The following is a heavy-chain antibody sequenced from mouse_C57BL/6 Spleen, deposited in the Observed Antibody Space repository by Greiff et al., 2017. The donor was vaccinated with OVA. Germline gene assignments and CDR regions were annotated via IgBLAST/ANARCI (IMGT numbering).Heavy chain of an antibody. V-gene: IGHV1-64*01. J-gene: IGHJ4*01. CDR3: AREWLENYYAMDY. Sequence: VQLQQPGAELVKPGASVKLSCKASGYTFTSYWMHWVKQRPGQGLEWIGMIHPNSGSTNYNEKFKSKATLTVDKSSRTAYMQLSSLTSEDSAVYYCAREWLENYYAMDYWGQGTSVTVSS. D-gene: IGHD2-2*01. CDR1: GYTFTSYW. CDR2: IHPNSGST.